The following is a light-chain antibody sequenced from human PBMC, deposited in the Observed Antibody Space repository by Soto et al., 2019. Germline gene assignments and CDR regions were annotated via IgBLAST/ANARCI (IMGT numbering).Light chain of an antibody. Sequence: EIVMTQSPGTLSLSPGERATLSCRASQSVSSSYLAWYQQKPGQAPRLLIYGASSRATGIPDRFSGSGSGTDFSLTISRLEREDFVTYYCQQYGSAPLVSFGPGTKVDIK. V-gene: IGKV3-20*01. CDR3: QQYGSAPLVS. CDR1: QSVSSSY. J-gene: IGKJ3*01. CDR2: GAS.